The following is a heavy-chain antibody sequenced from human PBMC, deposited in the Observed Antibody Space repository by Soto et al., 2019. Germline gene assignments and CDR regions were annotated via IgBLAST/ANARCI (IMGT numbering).Heavy chain of an antibody. CDR2: ISSSSSYI. CDR1: GFTFSSYS. CDR3: AREELGYCSSTSCYFSASHY. D-gene: IGHD2-2*01. Sequence: GGSLRLSCAASGFTFSSYSMNWVRQAPGKGLEWVSSISSSSSYIYYADSVKGRFTISRDNAKNSLYLQMNSLRAEDTAVYYCAREELGYCSSTSCYFSASHYWGQGTLVTVSS. J-gene: IGHJ4*02. V-gene: IGHV3-21*01.